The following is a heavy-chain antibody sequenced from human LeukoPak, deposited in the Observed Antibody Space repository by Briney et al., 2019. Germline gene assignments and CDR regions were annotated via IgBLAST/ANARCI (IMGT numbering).Heavy chain of an antibody. J-gene: IGHJ4*02. CDR2: IYTSGST. D-gene: IGHD6-13*01. CDR1: GGSISSGSYY. Sequence: SETLSLTCTVSGGSISSGSYYWSWIRQPAGKGLEWIGRIYTSGSTNYNPSLKSRVTISVDTSKNQFSLKLSSVTAADTAVYYCAREGAAGLDYWGQGTLVTVSS. V-gene: IGHV4-61*02. CDR3: AREGAAGLDY.